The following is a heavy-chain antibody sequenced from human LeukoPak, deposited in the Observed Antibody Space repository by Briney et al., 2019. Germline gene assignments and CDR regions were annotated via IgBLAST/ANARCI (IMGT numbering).Heavy chain of an antibody. CDR2: IYYSGST. D-gene: IGHD1-26*01. CDR1: GGSISSYY. J-gene: IGHJ4*02. Sequence: SEALSLTRTVSGGSISSYYWSWIRQPPGKGLEWIGYIYYSGSTNYNPSLKSRVTISVDTSKNQFSLKLSSVTAADTAVYYCAREYSGSYDYWGQGTLVTVSS. CDR3: AREYSGSYDY. V-gene: IGHV4-59*01.